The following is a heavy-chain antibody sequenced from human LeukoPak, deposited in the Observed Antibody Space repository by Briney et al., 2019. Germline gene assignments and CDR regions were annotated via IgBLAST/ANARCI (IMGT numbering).Heavy chain of an antibody. V-gene: IGHV7-4-1*02. J-gene: IGHJ4*02. CDR1: RNIFTGYF. CDR2: INTNTGNP. Sequence: ASVKVSCKASRNIFTGYFIHWVRQAPGQGLEWMGWINTNTGNPTYAQGFTGRFVFSLDTSVSTAYLQISSLKAEDTAVYYCAREIQLGWGSYRPFDYWGQGTLVTVSS. CDR3: AREIQLGWGSYRPFDY. D-gene: IGHD3-16*02.